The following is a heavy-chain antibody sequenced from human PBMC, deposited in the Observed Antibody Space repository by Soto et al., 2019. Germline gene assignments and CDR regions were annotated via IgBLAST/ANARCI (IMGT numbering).Heavy chain of an antibody. D-gene: IGHD3-3*01. V-gene: IGHV3-74*01. Sequence: EVQLVESGGGLVQPGGSLRLSCAASGSIFSDYWMHWVLRAPGKGLLRFARMNSDGSTTSYADSVKDRVTISRDNAKNTLYLQMTSLRAEDTAVYLCARVRVREWHFDHWGQGTQVTVSS. CDR3: ARVRVREWHFDH. CDR2: MNSDGSTT. J-gene: IGHJ4*02. CDR1: GSIFSDYW.